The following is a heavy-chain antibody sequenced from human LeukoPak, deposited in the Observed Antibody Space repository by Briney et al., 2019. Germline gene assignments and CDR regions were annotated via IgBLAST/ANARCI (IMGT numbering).Heavy chain of an antibody. CDR1: GGSISGYSYY. V-gene: IGHV4-39*07. J-gene: IGHJ4*02. D-gene: IGHD7-27*01. CDR2: IYYNVFSSGTT. CDR3: AREPTGDKTFDY. Sequence: SETLSLTCIVSGGSISGYSYYWGWIRQPPGKGLEWIGTIYYNVFSSGTTYYNPSLKSRVTISVDTSKNQFSLRLSSVTAADTAVYYCAREPTGDKTFDYWGQGTLVTVSS.